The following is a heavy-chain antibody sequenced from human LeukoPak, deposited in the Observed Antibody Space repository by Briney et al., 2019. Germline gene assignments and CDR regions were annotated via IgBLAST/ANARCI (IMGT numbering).Heavy chain of an antibody. D-gene: IGHD6-13*01. CDR3: ARAPFRWHLDY. CDR1: GGSISSYY. Sequence: KPSETLSLTCTVSGGSISSYYWSWIRQPPGKGLEWIGYIYYSGSTNYNPSLKSRVTISVDTSKNQFSLKLSSVTAADTAVYYCARAPFRWHLDYWGQGTLVTVSS. J-gene: IGHJ4*02. V-gene: IGHV4-59*01. CDR2: IYYSGST.